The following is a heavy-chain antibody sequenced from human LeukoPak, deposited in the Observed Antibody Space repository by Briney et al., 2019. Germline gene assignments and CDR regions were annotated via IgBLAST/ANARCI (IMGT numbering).Heavy chain of an antibody. V-gene: IGHV1-69*05. CDR2: IISISGTA. J-gene: IGHJ5*02. Sequence: ASVTVSCKASGGTFSSYAISWVRQAPGQGLEWMGGIISISGTANYAQKFQGRVTITTDESTSTAYMELSSLRSEDTAVYYCAREARYDFWSGPSYGFDPWGQGTLVTVSS. CDR3: AREARYDFWSGPSYGFDP. D-gene: IGHD3-3*01. CDR1: GGTFSSYA.